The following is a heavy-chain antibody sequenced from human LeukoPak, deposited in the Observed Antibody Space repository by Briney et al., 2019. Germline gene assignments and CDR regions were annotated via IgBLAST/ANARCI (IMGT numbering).Heavy chain of an antibody. D-gene: IGHD4-17*01. CDR3: ASAGDSQRDFYYYYGMDV. CDR1: GGTFISYA. V-gene: IGHV1-69*13. Sequence: SVKVSCKASGGTFISYAISWVRQAPGQGLEWMGGIIPIFGTANYAQKFQGRVTITADESTSTAYMELSSLRSEDTAVYYCASAGDSQRDFYYYYGMDVWGQGTTVTVSS. J-gene: IGHJ6*02. CDR2: IIPIFGTA.